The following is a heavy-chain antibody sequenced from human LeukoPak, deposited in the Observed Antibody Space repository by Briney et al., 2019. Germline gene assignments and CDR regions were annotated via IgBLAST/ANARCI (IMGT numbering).Heavy chain of an antibody. J-gene: IGHJ3*02. CDR2: IYYSGST. Sequence: PSETLSLTCSVSGDSISSSSYYWGWIRQPPGKGLEWIGSIYYSGSTYYNPSLKSRVTISLDTSKNQFSLKLSSVTAADTAVYYCARETSGIAAEKDAFDIWGQGTMVTVSS. CDR1: GDSISSSSYY. V-gene: IGHV4-39*07. D-gene: IGHD6-13*01. CDR3: ARETSGIAAEKDAFDI.